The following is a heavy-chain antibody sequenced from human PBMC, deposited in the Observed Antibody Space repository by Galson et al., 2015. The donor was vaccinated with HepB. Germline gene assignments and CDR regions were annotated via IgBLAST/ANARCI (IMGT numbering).Heavy chain of an antibody. CDR2: IKSKTDGGTA. CDR1: GFTFSKAW. D-gene: IGHD4-23*01. J-gene: IGHJ4*02. CDR3: TTDTVGVDY. V-gene: IGHV3-15*01. Sequence: SLRLSCAASGFTFSKAWMSWVRQAPGKGLEWVGRIKSKTDGGTADYAAPVKGRFVISRDDSKKTVYLQMNSLKTEDTAVYYCTTDTVGVDYWGQGSLVTVSS.